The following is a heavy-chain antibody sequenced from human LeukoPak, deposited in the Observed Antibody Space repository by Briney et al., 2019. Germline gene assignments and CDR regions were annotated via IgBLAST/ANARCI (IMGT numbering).Heavy chain of an antibody. J-gene: IGHJ4*02. V-gene: IGHV3-21*01. CDR2: ISASGSYI. D-gene: IGHD1-1*01. CDR3: ARDSPGTTASDY. CDR1: GFTFDTYR. Sequence: GGSLRLSCAASGFTFDTYRMNWVRQAPGKGLEWVSSISASGSYIYYAGSLKGRFTISRDNTKNSLFLQMNSLRAEDTAVYYRARDSPGTTASDYWGQGTLVTVSS.